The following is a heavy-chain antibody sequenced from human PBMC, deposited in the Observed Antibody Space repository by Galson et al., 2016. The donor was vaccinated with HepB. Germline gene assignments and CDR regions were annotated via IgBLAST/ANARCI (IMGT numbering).Heavy chain of an antibody. J-gene: IGHJ6*03. CDR2: IYYSGTT. Sequence: ETLSLTCTVSGGSITTSNSYWGWIRQPPGKGLEWIGSIYYSGTTYYNPSLKSRVTISIDTSMNQFSLRLSSVTAADTAVYYCARGGNYYYHMDVWGKGTTVTVSS. CDR3: ARGGNYYYHMDV. CDR1: GGSITTSNSY. V-gene: IGHV4-39*01.